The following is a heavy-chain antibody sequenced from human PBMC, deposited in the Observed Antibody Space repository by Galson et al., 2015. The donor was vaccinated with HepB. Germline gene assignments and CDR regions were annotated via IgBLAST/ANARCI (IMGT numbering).Heavy chain of an antibody. D-gene: IGHD2-2*01. Sequence: SVKVSCKASGYTFTGYYMHWVRQAPGQGLEWMGWINPNSGGTNYAQKFQGRVTMTRDTSISTAYMELSRLRSDDTAVYYCARDSSTSRRPGGYYYYMDVWGKGTTVTVSS. CDR1: GYTFTGYY. V-gene: IGHV1-2*02. CDR2: INPNSGGT. CDR3: ARDSSTSRRPGGYYYYMDV. J-gene: IGHJ6*03.